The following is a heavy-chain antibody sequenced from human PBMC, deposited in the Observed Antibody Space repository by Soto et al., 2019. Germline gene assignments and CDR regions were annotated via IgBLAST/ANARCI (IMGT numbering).Heavy chain of an antibody. CDR3: AKTVGLGPFGHCTL. J-gene: IGHJ2*01. CDR2: ISHTSHYM. V-gene: IGHV3-11*05. CDR1: GFTFSDAY. Sequence: QEQLVESGGGLVKPGGSLRLSCAASGFTFSDAYMSWIRQAPGKGLEGVSYISHTSHYMKYSDAVEGRFTVSRDNAKNSLYLHMNSLRAEDSAVYYCAKTVGLGPFGHCTLWGRGTLVIVSS. D-gene: IGHD1-26*01.